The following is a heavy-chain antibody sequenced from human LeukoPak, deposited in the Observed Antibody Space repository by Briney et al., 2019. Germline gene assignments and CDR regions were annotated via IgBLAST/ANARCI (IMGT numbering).Heavy chain of an antibody. CDR2: IYSGGST. CDR1: GFTVSSYY. D-gene: IGHD4-11*01. CDR3: ARSYSNHLFGMDV. V-gene: IGHV3-66*01. J-gene: IGHJ6*02. Sequence: PGGSLRLSCAASGFTVSSYYMTWVRQAPGKGLEWVSVIYSGGSTYYADSVKGRVAISRDNSNNTVFLQMNIVRAEDTAVYYCARSYSNHLFGMDVWGQGTTVTAYS.